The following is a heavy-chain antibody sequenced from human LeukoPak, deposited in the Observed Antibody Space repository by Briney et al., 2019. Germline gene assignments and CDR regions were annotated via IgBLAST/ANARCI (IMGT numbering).Heavy chain of an antibody. CDR3: AKDSRYYDSSGTPANDY. D-gene: IGHD3-22*01. CDR2: ISGSGGST. V-gene: IGHV3-23*01. J-gene: IGHJ4*02. CDR1: GFTFSSYA. Sequence: GGSLRLSCAASGFTFSSYAMSWVRQAPGKGLEWVSAISGSGGSTYYADSVKGRFTTSRDNSKDTLYLQMNSLRAEDTAVYYCAKDSRYYDSSGTPANDYWGQGTLVTVSS.